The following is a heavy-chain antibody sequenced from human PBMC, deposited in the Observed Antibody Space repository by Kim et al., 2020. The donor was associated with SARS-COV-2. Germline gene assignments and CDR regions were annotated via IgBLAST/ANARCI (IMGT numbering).Heavy chain of an antibody. Sequence: GGSKNDAAYVKDRFTISRDKSKNTLYLQMNSLRAEDTAVYYCAKLYGMDVWGPGTTVTVSS. CDR3: AKLYGMDV. CDR2: GGSK. J-gene: IGHJ6*02. V-gene: IGHV3-23*01.